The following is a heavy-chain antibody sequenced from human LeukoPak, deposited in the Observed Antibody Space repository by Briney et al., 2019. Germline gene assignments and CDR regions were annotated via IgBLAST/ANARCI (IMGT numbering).Heavy chain of an antibody. V-gene: IGHV3-66*01. Sequence: GALRLSYAASGFTVSSNYMSWVRQAPGKGLEWVSVIYSGGSTYYADSVKGRFTISRDNSKNTLYLQMNSLRAEDTAVYYCARELLWFGELMDYWGQGTLVTVSS. CDR3: ARELLWFGELMDY. D-gene: IGHD3-10*01. J-gene: IGHJ4*02. CDR2: IYSGGST. CDR1: GFTVSSNY.